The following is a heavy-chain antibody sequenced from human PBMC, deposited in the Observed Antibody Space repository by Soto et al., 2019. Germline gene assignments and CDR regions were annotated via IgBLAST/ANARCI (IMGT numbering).Heavy chain of an antibody. V-gene: IGHV1-69*04. D-gene: IGHD1-1*01. Sequence: SVKVSCKASGGTFSSYTIGWVRQAPGQGLEWMGRIIPILGIANYAQKFQDRVTITADKSTSTAYMELSSLRSEDTAVYYCAREKEDNWNAPHYFDYWGQGTLVTVSS. CDR2: IIPILGIA. J-gene: IGHJ4*02. CDR1: GGTFSSYT. CDR3: AREKEDNWNAPHYFDY.